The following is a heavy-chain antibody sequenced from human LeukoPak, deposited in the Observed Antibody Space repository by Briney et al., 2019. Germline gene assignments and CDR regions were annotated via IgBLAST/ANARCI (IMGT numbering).Heavy chain of an antibody. CDR1: GFTFSGYP. J-gene: IGHJ4*02. Sequence: GGSLRLSCAASGFTFSGYPMHWVRQAPGKGLEYLSGISANGGSTYYANSVKGRFTISRDNSKNTLYLQMGSLKPEDMAVYYCARDGSNWDFDYWGQGTLVTVSS. CDR2: ISANGGST. D-gene: IGHD6-13*01. CDR3: ARDGSNWDFDY. V-gene: IGHV3-64*01.